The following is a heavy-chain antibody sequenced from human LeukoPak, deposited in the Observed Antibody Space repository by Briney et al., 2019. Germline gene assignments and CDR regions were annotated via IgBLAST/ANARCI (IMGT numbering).Heavy chain of an antibody. CDR1: GFTVSSNY. CDR2: IYSGGST. J-gene: IGHJ4*02. CDR3: ARLSAAGQWLVL. Sequence: PGGSLRLSCAASGFTVSSNYVSWVRQAPGKGLEWVSVIYSGGSTYYADSVKGRFTISRDNSKNTLYLQMNSLRAEDTAVYYCARLSAAGQWLVLWGQGTLVTVSS. V-gene: IGHV3-53*01. D-gene: IGHD6-19*01.